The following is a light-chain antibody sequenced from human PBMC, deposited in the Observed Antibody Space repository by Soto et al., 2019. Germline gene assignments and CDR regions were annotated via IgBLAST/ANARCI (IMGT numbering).Light chain of an antibody. CDR3: QQYNNWPPP. J-gene: IGKJ1*01. CDR1: QSVSSN. Sequence: EIGMTLSPSTLSVSPGERATLSCRASQSVSSNLAWYQQKPGQAPRLLIYGASTRATGIPARFSGSGSGTEFTLTISSLQSEDFAVYYCQQYNNWPPPFGQGTKVDI. V-gene: IGKV3-15*01. CDR2: GAS.